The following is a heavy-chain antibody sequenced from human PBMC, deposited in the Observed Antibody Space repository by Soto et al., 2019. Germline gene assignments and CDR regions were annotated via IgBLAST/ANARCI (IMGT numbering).Heavy chain of an antibody. D-gene: IGHD2-15*01. CDR1: GGSISSYY. CDR2: MYYGGRT. Sequence: SETLSLTCTVSGGSISSYYWSWIRQPPGKGLEWIGYMYYGGRTNYNPSLRSRVTISVDTSKMQVSLKLSSVTAADTAVYFCARGTPSPLIVRSSRGPWFDPWGQGILVTLSS. V-gene: IGHV4-59*08. CDR3: ARGTPSPLIVRSSRGPWFDP. J-gene: IGHJ5*02.